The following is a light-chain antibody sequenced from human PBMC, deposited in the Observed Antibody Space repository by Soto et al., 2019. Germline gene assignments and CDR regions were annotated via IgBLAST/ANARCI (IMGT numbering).Light chain of an antibody. CDR1: QSVSAN. J-gene: IGKJ2*02. CDR2: GPS. Sequence: EIVMTQSPATLSVSPGERDTLSCRASQSVSANLAWYQQKPGQAPRLLIYGPSTRATGIPARFSGSGSGTEFTLTISSLQSEDFAVYYCQQYNNWPPGTFGQGTKLEI. CDR3: QQYNNWPPGT. V-gene: IGKV3D-15*01.